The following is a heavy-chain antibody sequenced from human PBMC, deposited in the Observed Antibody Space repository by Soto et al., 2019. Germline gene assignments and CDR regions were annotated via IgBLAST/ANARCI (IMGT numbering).Heavy chain of an antibody. Sequence: QVQLVESGGGVVQPGRSLRLSCAASGFTFSSYAMHWVRQAPGKGLEWVAVISYDGSNKYYADSVKGRFTISRDNYKNTLYLQMNSLRAEDTAVYYCARTAAGSNAFDIWGQGTMVTVSS. CDR2: ISYDGSNK. CDR1: GFTFSSYA. J-gene: IGHJ3*02. CDR3: ARTAAGSNAFDI. D-gene: IGHD6-13*01. V-gene: IGHV3-30-3*01.